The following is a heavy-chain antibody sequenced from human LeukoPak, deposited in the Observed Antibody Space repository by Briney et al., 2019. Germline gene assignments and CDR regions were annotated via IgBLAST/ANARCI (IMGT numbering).Heavy chain of an antibody. CDR3: ASQTYYYDSSGYYLTLDAFDI. J-gene: IGHJ3*02. CDR1: GGSFSGYY. V-gene: IGHV4-34*01. Sequence: SETLSLTCAVYGGSFSGYYWSWIRQPPGKGLEWIGEINHSGSTNYNPSLKSRVTISVDTSKNQFSLKLSSVTAADTAVYYCASQTYYYDSSGYYLTLDAFDIWGQGTMVTVSS. CDR2: INHSGST. D-gene: IGHD3-22*01.